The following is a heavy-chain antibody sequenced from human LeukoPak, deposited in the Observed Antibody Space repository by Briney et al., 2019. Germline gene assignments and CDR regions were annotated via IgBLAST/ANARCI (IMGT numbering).Heavy chain of an antibody. J-gene: IGHJ3*01. D-gene: IGHD1-1*01. CDR1: GFTFENFA. Sequence: GGSLRLSCAASGFTFENFAMNWVRQAPGKGLEWVSTITGSGSDTFYADSVKGRALISRDNSKATMYLQMQSLRAEDTALYYCAKNDNWGRGEDSFDDWGQGTMVIVSS. CDR2: ITGSGSDT. CDR3: AKNDNWGRGEDSFDD. V-gene: IGHV3-23*01.